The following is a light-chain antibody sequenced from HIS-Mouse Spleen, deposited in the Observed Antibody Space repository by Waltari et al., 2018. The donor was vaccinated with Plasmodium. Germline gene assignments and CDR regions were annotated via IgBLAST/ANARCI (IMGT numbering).Light chain of an antibody. J-gene: IGKJ3*01. CDR1: QSVSSN. CDR3: QQYNNWSFT. V-gene: IGKV3-15*01. CDR2: GAS. Sequence: EIVMTPPPATLSVSPGESATLSCRASQSVSSNFAWYQQKPGQAPRLLIYGASTRATGIPARCSGGGAGTEFTLTISSLQSEDFAVYYCQQYNNWSFTFGPGTKVDIK.